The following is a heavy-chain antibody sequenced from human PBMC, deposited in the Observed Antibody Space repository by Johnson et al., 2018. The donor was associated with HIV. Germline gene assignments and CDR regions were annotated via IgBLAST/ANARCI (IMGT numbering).Heavy chain of an antibody. V-gene: IGHV3-13*01. J-gene: IGHJ3*02. CDR1: GFTCSTYD. CDR3: ANIPYRSSPHAFDI. D-gene: IGHD1-14*01. Sequence: VQLVESGGGLVQPGGSLRLSCAAPGFTCSTYDMHWVRQGTGKGLEWVSVIGTAGDTYYAGSVQGRLTISRDNSKNTLYLQLNSLRAEDTAVYYCANIPYRSSPHAFDIWGQGTMVTVSS. CDR2: IGTAGDT.